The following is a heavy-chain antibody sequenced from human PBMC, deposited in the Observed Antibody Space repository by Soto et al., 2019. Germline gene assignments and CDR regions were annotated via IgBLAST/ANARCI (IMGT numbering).Heavy chain of an antibody. Sequence: PGGSLRLSCAASGFTFSSYGMHWVCQAPGKGLEWVAVISYDGSNKYYADSVKGRFTISRENSKNTLYLQMNSLRAEDTAVYYCAKDSGHIVVVTATTDYWGQGTLVTVSS. CDR3: AKDSGHIVVVTATTDY. V-gene: IGHV3-30*18. D-gene: IGHD2-21*02. CDR2: ISYDGSNK. CDR1: GFTFSSYG. J-gene: IGHJ4*02.